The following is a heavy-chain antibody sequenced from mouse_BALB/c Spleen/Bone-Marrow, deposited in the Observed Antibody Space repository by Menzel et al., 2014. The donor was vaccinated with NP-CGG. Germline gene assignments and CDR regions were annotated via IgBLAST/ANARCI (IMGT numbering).Heavy chain of an antibody. Sequence: EVKLQESGPGLVKPSESLSLTCTGTGYSITSHSAWNWIRQFPGNKLEWMAYISYNGSTTYNPPLKSRSSITRDTSKNQFFLQLNSVTIEATATYDCARRGYYGTFLFAYWGQGTLVTVSA. CDR2: ISYNGST. D-gene: IGHD2-1*01. CDR1: GYSITSHSA. CDR3: ARRGYYGTFLFAY. V-gene: IGHV3-2*02. J-gene: IGHJ3*01.